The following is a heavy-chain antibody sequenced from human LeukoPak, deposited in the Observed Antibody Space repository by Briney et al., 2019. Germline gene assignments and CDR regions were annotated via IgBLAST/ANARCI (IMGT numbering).Heavy chain of an antibody. CDR2: IYPRDGST. J-gene: IGHJ4*02. CDR3: ARDQEGFDY. Sequence: ASVKVSCKASGYTYTSNYIHWVRQAPGQGLEWMGMIYPRDGSTSYAQKFQGRVTVTRDTSTSTVHMELSGLRSEDTAVYYCARDQEGFDYWGQGTLVTVYS. CDR1: GYTYTSNY. V-gene: IGHV1-46*01.